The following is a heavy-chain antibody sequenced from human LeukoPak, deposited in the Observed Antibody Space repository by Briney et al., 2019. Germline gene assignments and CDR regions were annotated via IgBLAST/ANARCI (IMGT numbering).Heavy chain of an antibody. V-gene: IGHV3-21*01. J-gene: IGHJ3*02. CDR1: AFTFSRYS. CDR2: ISGSSSYI. Sequence: PGGSLRLSCAASAFTFSRYSMNWVLQAPGKGLEWVSSISGSSSYIYYADSVKGRFTISRHNAKNSLYLQMNSLRAEDTAVYYCARVSAGVIGMKDVFDIWGQGTMVTVSS. D-gene: IGHD3-16*02. CDR3: ARVSAGVIGMKDVFDI.